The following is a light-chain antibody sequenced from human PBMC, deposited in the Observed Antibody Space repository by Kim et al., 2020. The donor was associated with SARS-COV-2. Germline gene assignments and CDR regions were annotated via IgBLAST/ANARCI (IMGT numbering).Light chain of an antibody. J-gene: IGLJ2*01. CDR3: QTWGTGMGV. V-gene: IGLV4-69*01. CDR2: VNSDGSH. Sequence: QPVLTQSPSASASLGASVKLTCTLSSGHSSYGIAWHQQQPEKGPRYLMKVNSDGSHSKGDGIPDRFSGSSSGADRYLPISSLQSEDEADYYCQTWGTGMGVFGGGTQLTVL. CDR1: SGHSSYG.